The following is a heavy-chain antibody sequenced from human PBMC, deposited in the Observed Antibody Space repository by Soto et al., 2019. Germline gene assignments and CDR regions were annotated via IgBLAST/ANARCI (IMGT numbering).Heavy chain of an antibody. Sequence: GGSLRLSCAASRFNFRNFPMSWVRQPPGKGLEWVSSISGNGVNTTYADSVKARFTISRDNSKKMLYLQMNSLSAEDTAASYCAKTPGTRGWFDPWGQGT. V-gene: IGHV3-23*01. D-gene: IGHD1-1*01. J-gene: IGHJ5*02. CDR2: ISGNGVNT. CDR1: RFNFRNFP. CDR3: AKTPGTRGWFDP.